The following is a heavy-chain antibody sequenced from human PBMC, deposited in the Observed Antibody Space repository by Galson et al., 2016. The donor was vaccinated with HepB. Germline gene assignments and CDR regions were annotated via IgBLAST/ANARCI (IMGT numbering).Heavy chain of an antibody. CDR3: ARGNEYSSPFYYYYAMDV. V-gene: IGHV4-59*01. Sequence: SETLSLTCSVSGGSISGYYWSWIRQPPGKGLEWIGYVYSSGGAKYNPSLKSRVTIPVDTSNTQFSLKLTSVTAADSALYYCARGNEYSSPFYYYYAMDVWGQGTTVTVSS. J-gene: IGHJ6*02. CDR2: VYSSGGA. CDR1: GGSISGYY. D-gene: IGHD6-6*01.